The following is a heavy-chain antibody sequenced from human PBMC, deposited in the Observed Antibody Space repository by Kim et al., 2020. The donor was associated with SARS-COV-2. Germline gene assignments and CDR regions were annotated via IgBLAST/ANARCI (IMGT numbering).Heavy chain of an antibody. CDR3: ARAYGSGSYWFDP. V-gene: IGHV4-59*01. Sequence: YNPTLKSGVTISVDTSKNQFSRKLSAVTAADTAVDYCARAYGSGSYWFDPWGQGTLVTVSS. J-gene: IGHJ5*02. D-gene: IGHD3-10*01.